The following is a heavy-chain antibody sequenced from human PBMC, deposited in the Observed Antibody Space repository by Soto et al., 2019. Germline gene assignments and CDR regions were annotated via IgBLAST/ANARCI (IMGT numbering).Heavy chain of an antibody. J-gene: IGHJ4*02. V-gene: IGHV3-11*01. Sequence: QVQLVESGGGLVKTSESLTIACAASGFTFSDYYMSWVCQAPGKGLEWVSYISSSGNTIYYADSVKGRFTISRDNAKNSVYLQMNSLRAEDTALYFCAKMSSENYYDPVFSWGQGTLVTVSS. D-gene: IGHD3-22*01. CDR2: ISSSGNTI. CDR3: AKMSSENYYDPVFS. CDR1: GFTFSDYY.